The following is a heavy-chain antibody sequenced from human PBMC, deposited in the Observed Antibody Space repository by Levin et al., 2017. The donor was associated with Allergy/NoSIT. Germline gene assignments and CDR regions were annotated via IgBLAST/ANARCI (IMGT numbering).Heavy chain of an antibody. CDR3: ARGSGSGSYPFDY. J-gene: IGHJ4*02. D-gene: IGHD3-10*01. CDR1: EFTFSSYS. CDR2: ISSSSITI. V-gene: IGHV3-48*01. Sequence: HAGGSLRLSCAASEFTFSSYSMNWVRQAPGKGLEWVSYISSSSITIYYADSVKGRFTISRDNAKNSLYLQMNSLRAEDTAVYYCARGSGSGSYPFDYWGQGTLVTVSS.